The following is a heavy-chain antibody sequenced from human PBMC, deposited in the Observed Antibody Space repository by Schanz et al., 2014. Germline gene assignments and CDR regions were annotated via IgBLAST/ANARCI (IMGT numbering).Heavy chain of an antibody. CDR3: AKSYDTSGYSGXXY. D-gene: IGHD3-22*01. CDR2: ISYHGSEK. CDR1: GFSFSDYG. V-gene: IGHV3-30*18. Sequence: QVQLVESGGSVVQPGRSLRLSCAGSGFSFSDYGMHWVRQAPGRGLEWVAVISYHGSEKYYADSVKGRFTISRDNSKTTLYLQMNSLRTEXTXVYFCAKSYDTSGYSGXXYWGQGTLXXVSS. J-gene: IGHJ4*02.